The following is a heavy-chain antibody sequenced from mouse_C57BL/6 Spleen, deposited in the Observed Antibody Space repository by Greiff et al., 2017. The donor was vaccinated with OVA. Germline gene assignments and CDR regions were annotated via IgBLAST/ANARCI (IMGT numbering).Heavy chain of an antibody. CDR3: ARGTGYAMDY. CDR1: GYTFTSYW. J-gene: IGHJ4*01. CDR2: IDPSDSYT. V-gene: IGHV1-69*01. D-gene: IGHD3-3*01. Sequence: VQLQQPGAELVMPGASVKLSCKASGYTFTSYWMHWVKQRPGQGLEWIGEIDPSDSYTNYNQKFKGKSTLTVDESSSTAYMQLSSLTSEDSAVYYCARGTGYAMDYWGQGTSVTVSS.